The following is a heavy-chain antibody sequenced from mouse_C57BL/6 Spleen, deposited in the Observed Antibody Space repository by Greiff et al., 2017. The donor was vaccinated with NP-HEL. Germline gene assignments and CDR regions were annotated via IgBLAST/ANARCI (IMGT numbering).Heavy chain of an antibody. V-gene: IGHV1-82*01. CDR1: GYAFSSSW. CDR2: IYPGDGDT. CDR3: ASPKLDY. D-gene: IGHD1-3*01. J-gene: IGHJ2*01. Sequence: VKLQESGPELVKPGASVKISCKASGYAFSSSWMNWVKQRPGKGLEWIGRIYPGDGDTNYNGKFKGKATLTADKSSSTAYMQLSSLTSEDSAVYFCASPKLDYWGQGTTLTVSS.